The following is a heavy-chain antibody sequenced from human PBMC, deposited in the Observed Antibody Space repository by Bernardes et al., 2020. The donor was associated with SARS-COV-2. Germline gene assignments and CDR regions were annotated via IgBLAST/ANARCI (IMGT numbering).Heavy chain of an antibody. Sequence: GGSLRLSCAASGFTFNNFGMHWVRQTPGKGLEWVSVIYSGGSTYYADSVKGRFTISRDNSKNTLHLQMNSLRAEDTAVYYCARDLIAAGGMDVWGQGTTVIVSS. CDR3: ARDLIAAGGMDV. D-gene: IGHD6-13*01. CDR1: GFTFNNFG. CDR2: IYSGGST. J-gene: IGHJ6*02. V-gene: IGHV3-53*01.